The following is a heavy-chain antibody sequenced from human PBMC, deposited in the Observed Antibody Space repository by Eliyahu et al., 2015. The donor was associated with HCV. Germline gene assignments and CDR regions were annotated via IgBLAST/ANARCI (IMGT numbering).Heavy chain of an antibody. CDR3: AKDSPILTY. Sequence: EVQLLESGGGLVQPGGSLRLSCAASRFTFTTHAXSWVRQAPGKGLEWVSAISDSGDGIYYANSVKGQFTISRDDSKSTLYLHMNSLRAEDTAVYYCAKDSPILTYWGQGTLVTVFS. D-gene: IGHD2-21*01. J-gene: IGHJ4*02. CDR1: RFTFTTHA. V-gene: IGHV3-23*01. CDR2: ISDSGDGI.